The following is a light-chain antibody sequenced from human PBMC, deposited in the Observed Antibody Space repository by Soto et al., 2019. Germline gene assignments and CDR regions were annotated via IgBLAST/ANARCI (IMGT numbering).Light chain of an antibody. J-gene: IGKJ4*01. Sequence: ETVLTQSPDTLSLSPGEGATLSCRASQTVKNNYLAWYQQRRGLAPRLLIYGASGRATGIPDRFSGSGSGTDFTLTITRREPEDFAVYYCQQYGTSPLTFGGGTKVEIK. CDR3: QQYGTSPLT. CDR2: GAS. V-gene: IGKV3-20*01. CDR1: QTVKNNY.